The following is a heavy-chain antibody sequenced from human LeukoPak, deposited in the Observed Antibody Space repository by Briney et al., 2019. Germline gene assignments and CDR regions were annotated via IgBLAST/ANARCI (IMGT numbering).Heavy chain of an antibody. CDR2: INQDGSEK. D-gene: IGHD1-14*01. CDR3: ARDHVEPGVILDY. Sequence: GGSLRLSCAASGFTFTDYYMDWVRQAPGKGLEWVANINQDGSEKYYVDSVKGRFTISRDNARNSLHLQLNSLRAEDMAVYYCARDHVEPGVILDYWGQGTLVTVSS. J-gene: IGHJ4*02. V-gene: IGHV3-7*05. CDR1: GFTFTDYY.